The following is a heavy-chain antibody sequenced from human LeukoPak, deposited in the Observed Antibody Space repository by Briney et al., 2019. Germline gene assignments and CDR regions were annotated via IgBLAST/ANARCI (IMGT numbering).Heavy chain of an antibody. CDR1: GFTFSISV. D-gene: IGHD2-2*01. CDR3: ARGDQLLFDAFDI. CDR2: INSNGRTT. J-gene: IGHJ3*02. Sequence: PGGSLRLSCAASGFTFSISVMRWVRQAPGKGLEFVSTINSNGRTTNYADSVKGRFTVSRDNSKNTLYLQMGGLRVEDMAVYYCARGDQLLFDAFDIWGQGTMVTVSS. V-gene: IGHV3-64*02.